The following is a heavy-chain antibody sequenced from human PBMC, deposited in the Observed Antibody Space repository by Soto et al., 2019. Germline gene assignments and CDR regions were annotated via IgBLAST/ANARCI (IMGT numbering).Heavy chain of an antibody. CDR3: ARGPLDSSGYYRYWYFDL. J-gene: IGHJ2*01. D-gene: IGHD3-22*01. CDR1: GGSFSGYY. CDR2: INHSGST. Sequence: QVQLQQWGAGLLKPSETLSLTCAVYGGSFSGYYWSWIRQPPGKGLEWIGEINHSGSTNYNPSLKSRVTISVDTFKNQFSLKLSSVTAADTAVYYCARGPLDSSGYYRYWYFDLWGRGTLVTVSS. V-gene: IGHV4-34*01.